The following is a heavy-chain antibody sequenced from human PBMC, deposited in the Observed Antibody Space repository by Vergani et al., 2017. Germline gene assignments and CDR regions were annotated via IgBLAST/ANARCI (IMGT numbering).Heavy chain of an antibody. Sequence: EVQLLGSGGDLVQPGGSLRLSCAASGFTFIMHAMSWVRQAPGKGLEWVSTLSASDRRTHYADSGKGRFTISRDNSKNTLFLHMNSLRPEDTAVYYCAKVGRSEVAGTFGAFDIWGQGTMVTVSS. J-gene: IGHJ3*02. CDR1: GFTFIMHA. D-gene: IGHD6-19*01. CDR3: AKVGRSEVAGTFGAFDI. CDR2: LSASDRRT. V-gene: IGHV3-23*01.